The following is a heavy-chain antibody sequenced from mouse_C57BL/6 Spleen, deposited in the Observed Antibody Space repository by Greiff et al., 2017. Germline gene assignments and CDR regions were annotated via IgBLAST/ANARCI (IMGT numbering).Heavy chain of an antibody. Sequence: VQLQQSGAELARPGASVKMSCKASGYTFTSYTMHWVKQRPGQGLEWIGYINPSSGYTKYNQKFKDKATLTADKSSSTAYMQLSSLTSEDSAVYYCTRDGVRYAMDYWGKGTSVTVSS. V-gene: IGHV1-4*01. D-gene: IGHD2-2*01. CDR3: TRDGVRYAMDY. CDR1: GYTFTSYT. CDR2: INPSSGYT. J-gene: IGHJ4*01.